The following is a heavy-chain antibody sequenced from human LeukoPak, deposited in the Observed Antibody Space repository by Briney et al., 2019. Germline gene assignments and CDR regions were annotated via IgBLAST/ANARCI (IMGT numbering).Heavy chain of an antibody. Sequence: ASVKVSCKASGYTFTSYGISWVRQAPGQGLEWMGRISAYNGNTNYAQKLQGRVTMTTDTSTSRAYMELRSLRSDDTAVYYCARDRSHDYYDSSGYSDYWGQGTLVTVSS. J-gene: IGHJ4*02. CDR1: GYTFTSYG. CDR3: ARDRSHDYYDSSGYSDY. D-gene: IGHD3-22*01. V-gene: IGHV1-18*01. CDR2: ISAYNGNT.